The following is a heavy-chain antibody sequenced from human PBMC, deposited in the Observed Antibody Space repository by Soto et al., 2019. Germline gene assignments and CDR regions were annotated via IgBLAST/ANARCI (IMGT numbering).Heavy chain of an antibody. D-gene: IGHD4-4*01. Sequence: QILESGGSLVQPGGSLRLSCVAAGFTFSSAAMNWVRQAPGKGLEWVSIISDTGTRTHYADSVKGRFTISRDNSKNTLYLDMNSLRAEDTAVYYCAKSLYIHYKNWFAPWGQGTLVTVSS. CDR3: AKSLYIHYKNWFAP. CDR1: GFTFSSAA. V-gene: IGHV3-23*01. CDR2: ISDTGTRT. J-gene: IGHJ5*02.